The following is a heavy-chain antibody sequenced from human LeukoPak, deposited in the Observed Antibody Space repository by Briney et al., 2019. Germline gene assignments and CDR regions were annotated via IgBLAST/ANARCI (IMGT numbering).Heavy chain of an antibody. CDR3: ATVNFYYDDSGYLPFDH. CDR1: GFTFKTYS. Sequence: GGSLRLSCEASGFTFKTYSMNWVRQAPGKGLEWISYISADGGTTNYADSVKGRFTMSRDNAQNSLFLQMEGLKVEDTAVYYCATVNFYYDDSGYLPFDHWGQGTLVVV. CDR2: ISADGGTT. D-gene: IGHD3-16*01. V-gene: IGHV3-48*04. J-gene: IGHJ4*02.